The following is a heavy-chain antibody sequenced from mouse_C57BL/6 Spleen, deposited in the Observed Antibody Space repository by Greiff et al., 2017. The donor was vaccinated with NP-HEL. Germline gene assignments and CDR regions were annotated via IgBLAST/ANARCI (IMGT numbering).Heavy chain of an antibody. CDR2: IYPGDGDT. CDR3: ARSRGDYDGYAMDY. Sequence: QVQLQQSGPELVKPGASVKISCKASGYAFSSSWMNWVKQRPGKGLEWIGRIYPGDGDTNYNGKFKGKATLTADKSSSTAYMQLSSLTSEDSAVYFCARSRGDYDGYAMDYWGQGTSVTVSS. D-gene: IGHD2-4*01. V-gene: IGHV1-82*01. J-gene: IGHJ4*01. CDR1: GYAFSSSW.